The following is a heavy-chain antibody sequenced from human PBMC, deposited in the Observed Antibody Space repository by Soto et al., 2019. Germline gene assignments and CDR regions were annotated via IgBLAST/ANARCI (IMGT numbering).Heavy chain of an antibody. J-gene: IGHJ6*02. Sequence: GGSLRLSCAASGFTFSSYGMHWVRQAPGKGLEWVAVIWYDGSNKYYADSVKGRFTISRDNSKNTLYLQMNSLRAEDTAVYYCARTHLGILHYYGMDVWGQGTTVTVSS. CDR1: GFTFSSYG. V-gene: IGHV3-33*01. CDR3: ARTHLGILHYYGMDV. CDR2: IWYDGSNK.